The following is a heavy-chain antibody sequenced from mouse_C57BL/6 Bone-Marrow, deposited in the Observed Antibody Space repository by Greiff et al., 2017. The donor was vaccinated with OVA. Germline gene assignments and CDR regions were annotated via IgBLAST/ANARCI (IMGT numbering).Heavy chain of an antibody. Sequence: VQLQQPGAELVRPGTSVKLSCKASGYTFTSYWMHWVKQRPGQGLEWIGVIDPSDSYTNYNQKFKGKATLTVDTSSSTAYMQLSGLTSEDSAVYYCARGGGVVATNWYFDVWGTGTTVTVSS. D-gene: IGHD1-1*01. V-gene: IGHV1-59*01. CDR2: IDPSDSYT. CDR1: GYTFTSYW. CDR3: ARGGGVVATNWYFDV. J-gene: IGHJ1*03.